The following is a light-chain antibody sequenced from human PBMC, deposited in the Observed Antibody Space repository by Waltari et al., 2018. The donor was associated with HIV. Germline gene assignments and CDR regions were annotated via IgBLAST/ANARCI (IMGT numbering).Light chain of an antibody. CDR2: RNN. CDR1: SPNSGRTY. J-gene: IGLJ3*02. V-gene: IGLV1-47*01. CDR3: AAWDDSLSGSWV. Sequence: QSVMTHPPSASGTPGQRVTIPCSGSSPNSGRTYVHWYQQLPGTTPKLRIFRNNQRPSGVPDRFSGSKSGTSASLAISGLRSEDEADYYCAAWDDSLSGSWVFGGGTQVTVL.